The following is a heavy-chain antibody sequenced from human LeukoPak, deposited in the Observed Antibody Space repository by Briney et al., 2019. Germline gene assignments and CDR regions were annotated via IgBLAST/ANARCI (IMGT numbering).Heavy chain of an antibody. CDR2: FSGSGGST. V-gene: IGHV3-23*01. Sequence: GGSLGLSFEAPGSTFSGNARTGFRKAPGKGRNWVSAFSGSGGSTNYADSVKGRFTISRDNSKNTLYLQMNSLRAEDTAVYYCAKVWGAYDPDQYYFDYWGQGTLVTVSS. D-gene: IGHD1-26*01. CDR3: AKVWGAYDPDQYYFDY. CDR1: GSTFSGNA. J-gene: IGHJ4*02.